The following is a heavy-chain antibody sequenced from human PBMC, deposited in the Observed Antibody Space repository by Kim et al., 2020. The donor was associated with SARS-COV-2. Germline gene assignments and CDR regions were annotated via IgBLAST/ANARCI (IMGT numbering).Heavy chain of an antibody. CDR2: IDSSDSYT. Sequence: GESLKISCKGSGYSFTSYWISWVRQMPGKGLEWMGRIDSSDSYTNYSSSFQGHVTISADKSTSTAYLQWSSLKASDTTMYYCASLGYCSGGSCYEDYYYGREVRGKGTTGTVSS. CDR3: ASLGYCSGGSCYEDYYYGREV. V-gene: IGHV5-10-1*01. CDR1: GYSFTSYW. D-gene: IGHD2-15*01. J-gene: IGHJ6*04.